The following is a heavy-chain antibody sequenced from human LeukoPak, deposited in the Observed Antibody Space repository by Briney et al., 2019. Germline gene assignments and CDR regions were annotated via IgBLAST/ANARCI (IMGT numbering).Heavy chain of an antibody. J-gene: IGHJ4*02. CDR1: GFTFSSYS. CDR2: ISSSSSYI. Sequence: AGGSLRLSCAASGFTFSSYSMNWVRQAPGKGLEWVSSISSSSSYIYYADSVKGRFTISRDNAKNSLYLQMNSLRAEDTAVYYCARDSSGDFDYWGQGTLVTVSS. CDR3: ARDSSGDFDY. V-gene: IGHV3-21*01. D-gene: IGHD6-19*01.